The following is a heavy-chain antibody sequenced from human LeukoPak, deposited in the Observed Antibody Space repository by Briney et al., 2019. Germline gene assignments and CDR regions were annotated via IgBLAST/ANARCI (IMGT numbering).Heavy chain of an antibody. V-gene: IGHV1-2*02. J-gene: IGHJ4*02. CDR1: GYTFTDYY. CDR3: ARANFLYCSSSTCLFDY. Sequence: ASVKVSCKASGYTFTDYYKHWVRQAPGQGFEWMGWINPNDGDTNYAQKFQGRVTMTRDTSISTAHMEVSRLRSDDTAVYYCARANFLYCSSSTCLFDYWGQGTLVTVSS. D-gene: IGHD2-2*01. CDR2: INPNDGDT.